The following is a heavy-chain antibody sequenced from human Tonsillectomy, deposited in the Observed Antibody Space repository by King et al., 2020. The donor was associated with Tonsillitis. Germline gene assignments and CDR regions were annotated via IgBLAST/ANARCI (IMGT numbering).Heavy chain of an antibody. CDR3: AKGGDAYCYEGSCYYPFDY. D-gene: IGHD2-15*01. CDR1: GFTFSSYA. J-gene: IGHJ4*02. V-gene: IGHV3-23*04. Sequence: EVQLVESGGGLVQPGGSLRLSCAASGFTFSSYAMTWVRQAPGKGLEWVSTLSGSASRTFYADSVKGRFTISRDNSKNTLYLQMNSLRAEDTAIYYCAKGGDAYCYEGSCYYPFDYWGQGNLVTVSS. CDR2: LSGSASRT.